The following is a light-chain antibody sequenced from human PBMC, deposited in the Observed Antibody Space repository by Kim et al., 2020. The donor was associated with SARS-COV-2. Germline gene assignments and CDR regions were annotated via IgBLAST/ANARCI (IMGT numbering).Light chain of an antibody. J-gene: IGKJ5*01. V-gene: IGKV3-11*01. CDR1: QSVSSY. CDR3: QQRTNWPIT. Sequence: LSPGDRATLSCRASQSVSSYLAWYQQKPGQAPRLLIYDASNRATGIPARFSGSGSGTDFTLTISSLEPEDFAVYYCQQRTNWPITFGQGTRLEIK. CDR2: DAS.